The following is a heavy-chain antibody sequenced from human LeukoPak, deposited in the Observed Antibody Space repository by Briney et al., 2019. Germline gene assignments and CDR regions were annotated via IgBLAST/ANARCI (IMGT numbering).Heavy chain of an antibody. CDR2: ISGSGGST. J-gene: IGHJ3*02. Sequence: GGSLRLSCAASGFTFSSYSMTWVRQAPGKGLEWVSAISGSGGSTYYADSVKGRFTISRDNSKNTLYLQMNSLRAEDTAVYYCAAPSGSYYIWGAFDIWGQGTMVTVSS. D-gene: IGHD1-26*01. CDR1: GFTFSSYS. CDR3: AAPSGSYYIWGAFDI. V-gene: IGHV3-23*01.